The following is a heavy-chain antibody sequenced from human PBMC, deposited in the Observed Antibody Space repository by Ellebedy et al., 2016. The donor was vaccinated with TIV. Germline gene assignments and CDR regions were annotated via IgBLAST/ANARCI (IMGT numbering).Heavy chain of an antibody. CDR3: ARDYSADILTAFGGMDV. V-gene: IGHV1-24*01. D-gene: IGHD3-9*01. CDR1: GYTLTELS. CDR2: FDPEDGET. Sequence: ASVKVSCKVSGYTLTELSMHWVRQAPGKGLEWMGGFDPEDGETIYAQKFQGRVTMTEDTSTDIAYMELSSLRSEDTAVYYCARDYSADILTAFGGMDVWGQGTTVTVSS. J-gene: IGHJ6*02.